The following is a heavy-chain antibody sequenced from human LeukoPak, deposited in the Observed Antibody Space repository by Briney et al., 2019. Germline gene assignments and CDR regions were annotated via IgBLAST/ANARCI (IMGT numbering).Heavy chain of an antibody. CDR1: GDSVSSGSSS. J-gene: IGHJ5*02. D-gene: IGHD4-23*01. CDR3: VRRAKGNSYFDP. CDR2: TYYTSKWTG. V-gene: IGHV6-1*01. Sequence: NHSQTLSLTCAISGDSVSSGSSSWHWIRQSPSRGLEWLGRTYYTSKWTGDSALSVRSRIAITPDTSKNQFTPQLNSVTGVDTAVYYCVRRAKGNSYFDPWGQGTLVVVSS.